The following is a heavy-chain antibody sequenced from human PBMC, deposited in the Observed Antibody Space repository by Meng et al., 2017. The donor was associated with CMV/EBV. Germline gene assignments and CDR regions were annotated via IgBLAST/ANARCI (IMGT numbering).Heavy chain of an antibody. D-gene: IGHD2-2*01. CDR2: ISYDGSNK. V-gene: IGHV3-30-3*01. J-gene: IGHJ5*02. Sequence: GESLKISCAASGFPFSRYAMHWVRQAPGQGLEWVAVISYDGSNKYYADSVQGRFTISRDNSKNTLYLQMNSLRAEDTAVYYCARADDDHIVVVPAALNLWGQGTLVTVSS. CDR1: GFPFSRYA. CDR3: ARADDDHIVVVPAALNL.